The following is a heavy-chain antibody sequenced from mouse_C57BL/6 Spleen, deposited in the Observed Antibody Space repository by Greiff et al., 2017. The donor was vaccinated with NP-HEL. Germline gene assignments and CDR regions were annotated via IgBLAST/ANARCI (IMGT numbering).Heavy chain of an antibody. CDR2: ISDGGSYT. V-gene: IGHV5-4*01. J-gene: IGHJ1*03. CDR1: GFTFSSYA. CDR3: ARDRGTLTTVVARWYFDV. Sequence: EVQGVESGGGLVKPGGSLKLSCAASGFTFSSYAMSWVRQTPEKRLEWVATISDGGSYTYYPDNVKGRFTISRDNAKNNLYLQMSHLKSEDTAMYYCARDRGTLTTVVARWYFDVWGTGTTVTVSS. D-gene: IGHD1-1*01.